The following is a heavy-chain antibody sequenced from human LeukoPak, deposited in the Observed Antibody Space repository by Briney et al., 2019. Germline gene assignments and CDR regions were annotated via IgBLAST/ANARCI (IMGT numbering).Heavy chain of an antibody. V-gene: IGHV4-34*01. D-gene: IGHD6-6*01. J-gene: IGHJ5*02. CDR3: AKMSSSSNWFDP. CDR1: GGSFSGYY. Sequence: PSETLSLTCAVYGGSFSGYYWSWIRQPPGKGLEWIGEINHSGSTNYNPSLKSRATISVDTSKNQFSLKLSSVTAADTAVYFCAKMSSSSNWFDPWGQGTLVTVSS. CDR2: INHSGST.